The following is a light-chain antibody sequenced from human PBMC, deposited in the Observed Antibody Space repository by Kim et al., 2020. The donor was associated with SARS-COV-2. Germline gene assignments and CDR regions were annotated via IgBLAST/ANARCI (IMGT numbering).Light chain of an antibody. Sequence: GQSITSSGTGTSSDVGNYDLVSWYQHHPGKVPKLIISEVTKRPSGLSDRFSGSKSGNTASLTISGLQTEDEGDYYCCSYADYSTMIFGGGTQLTVL. CDR2: EVT. CDR1: SSDVGNYDL. J-gene: IGLJ2*01. CDR3: CSYADYSTMI. V-gene: IGLV2-23*02.